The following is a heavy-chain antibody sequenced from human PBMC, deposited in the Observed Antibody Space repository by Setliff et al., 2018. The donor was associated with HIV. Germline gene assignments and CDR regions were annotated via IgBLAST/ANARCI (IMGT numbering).Heavy chain of an antibody. CDR1: GDSFTDNY. CDR2: IYHSGNT. V-gene: IGHV4-59*01. D-gene: IGHD1-1*01. CDR3: ARNSQKGIQPLLLAS. Sequence: PSETLSLTCIVSGDSFTDNYWTWIRQPPGKGLEWIGNIYHSGNTYYNPSFRSRVTISVDTSKNQFSLMLDSVTAADTAVYYCARNSQKGIQPLLLASWGPGTLVTVSS. J-gene: IGHJ4*02.